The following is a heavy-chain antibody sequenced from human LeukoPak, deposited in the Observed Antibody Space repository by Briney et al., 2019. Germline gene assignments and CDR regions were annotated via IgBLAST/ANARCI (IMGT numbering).Heavy chain of an antibody. CDR3: ASQLQSYYYYGMDV. CDR2: INPNSGGT. V-gene: IGHV1-2*02. D-gene: IGHD4-4*01. Sequence: ASVKVSCKASGGTFSSNAISWVRQAPGQGLEWMGWINPNSGGTNYAQKFQGRVTMTRDTSISTAYMELSRLRSDDTAVYYCASQLQSYYYYGMDVWGQGTTVTVSS. J-gene: IGHJ6*02. CDR1: GGTFSSNA.